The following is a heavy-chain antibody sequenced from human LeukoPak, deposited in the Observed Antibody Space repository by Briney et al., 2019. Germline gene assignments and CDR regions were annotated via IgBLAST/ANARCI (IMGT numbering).Heavy chain of an antibody. CDR2: IGFAGDT. Sequence: GGSLRLSCAASGFTFSSYDMHWVRQATGKGLEWVSAIGFAGDTYYAGSVKGRFTISRENARNYLYLQMNSLRAGDTAVYYCARGNILTGYEYWGQGTLVTVSS. J-gene: IGHJ4*02. CDR3: ARGNILTGYEY. D-gene: IGHD3-9*01. V-gene: IGHV3-13*04. CDR1: GFTFSSYD.